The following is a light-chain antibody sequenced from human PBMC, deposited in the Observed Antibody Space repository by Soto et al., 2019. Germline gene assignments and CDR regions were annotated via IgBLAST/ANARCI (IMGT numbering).Light chain of an antibody. CDR1: EGLLHSNGNNY. Sequence: IVVTQSPPSLPVTPGGPASISLRSNEGLLHSNGNNYLDWYLQKPGQSPQLLIYLGSNRASGVTDRFSGSGSGTDFTLKISRVEAEDVGVYYCMQALQPPPTFGQGTKVDIK. J-gene: IGKJ1*01. V-gene: IGKV2-28*01. CDR2: LGS. CDR3: MQALQPPPT.